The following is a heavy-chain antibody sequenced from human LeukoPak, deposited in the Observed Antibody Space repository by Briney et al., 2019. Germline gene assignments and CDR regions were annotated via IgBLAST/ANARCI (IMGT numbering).Heavy chain of an antibody. CDR1: GGSISSYY. CDR2: INYSGST. Sequence: SETLSLTCTVSGGSISSYYWSWIRQPPGKGLEWIGYINYSGSTNYNPSLKSRVTISVDTSKNQFSLKLSSVTAADTAVYYCARLYDSSGYYPSDAFDIWGQGTMVTVSS. D-gene: IGHD3-22*01. CDR3: ARLYDSSGYYPSDAFDI. J-gene: IGHJ3*02. V-gene: IGHV4-59*08.